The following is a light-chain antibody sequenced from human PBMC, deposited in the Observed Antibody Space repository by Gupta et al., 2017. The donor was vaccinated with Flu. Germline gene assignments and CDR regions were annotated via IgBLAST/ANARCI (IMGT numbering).Light chain of an antibody. CDR2: PAS. CDR1: QVIYSQ. V-gene: IGKV1-12*01. J-gene: IGKJ4*01. Sequence: DIQMTQSPSSVSASVGDGVTVTCRASQVIYSQLGWYQQKPGIAPKLLIYPASTLQSGVPSRFRGSGSETDFTLTITSLQPEDAATYYCQQADSFPLTFGGGSRVEIK. CDR3: QQADSFPLT.